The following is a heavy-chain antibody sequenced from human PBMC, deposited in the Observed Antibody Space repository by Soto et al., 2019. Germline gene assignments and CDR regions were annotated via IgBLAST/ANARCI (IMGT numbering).Heavy chain of an antibody. D-gene: IGHD3-22*01. CDR2: ISYDGSNK. J-gene: IGHJ4*02. CDR1: GLTFSSYG. V-gene: IGHV3-30*18. Sequence: PGGSLRLSCAAPGLTFSSYGMHWVRQAPGKGLEWVAVISYDGSNKNYADSVKGRFTISRDNSKNTVYLQMNSLRAEDTAVYYCAKDTYYHDSSGFYIFDYWGQGTLVTVAS. CDR3: AKDTYYHDSSGFYIFDY.